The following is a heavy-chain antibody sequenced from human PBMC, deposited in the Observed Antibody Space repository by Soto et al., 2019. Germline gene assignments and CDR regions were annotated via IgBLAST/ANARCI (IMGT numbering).Heavy chain of an antibody. CDR2: ISGSGGST. J-gene: IGHJ5*02. V-gene: IGHV3-23*01. D-gene: IGHD3-16*01. CDR1: GFIFSSYI. CDR3: AKDRTLQVGWFDP. Sequence: GGSLRLSSAASGFIFSSYIMSWVRQAPGEGLEWVSAISGSGGSTYYADSVKGRFTISRDNSKNTLYLQMNSLRAEDTAVYYCAKDRTLQVGWFDPWGQGTLVTVSS.